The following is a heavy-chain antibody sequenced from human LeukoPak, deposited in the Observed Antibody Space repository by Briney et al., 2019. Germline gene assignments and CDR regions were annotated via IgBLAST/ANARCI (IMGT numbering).Heavy chain of an antibody. CDR3: ARGYCSSTSCSVYYYYGMDV. CDR2: TYYRTKGYN. J-gene: IGHJ6*02. D-gene: IGHD2-2*01. Sequence: SQTLSLTCAISGDSVSSNSAAWNWIRQSPSRSLEWLGRTYYRTKGYNDYAVSVKSRITINPDTSKNQFSLQLNSVTPEDTAVYYCARGYCSSTSCSVYYYYGMDVWGQGTTVTVSS. V-gene: IGHV6-1*01. CDR1: GDSVSSNSAA.